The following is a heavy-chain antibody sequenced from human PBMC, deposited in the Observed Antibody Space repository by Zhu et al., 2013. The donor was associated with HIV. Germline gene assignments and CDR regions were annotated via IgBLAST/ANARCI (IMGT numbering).Heavy chain of an antibody. V-gene: IGHV1-69*06. CDR2: IIPIFGTA. J-gene: IGHJ6*02. CDR1: GGTFSSYA. D-gene: IGHD2-15*01. Sequence: QVQLVQSGAEVKKPGSSVKVSCKASGGTFSSYAISWVRQAPGQGLEWMGGIIPIFGTANYAQKFQGRVTITADKSTSTAYMELSSLRSEDTAVYYCARDMGGIAGGNYYYYYGMDVWGQGTTVTVSS. CDR3: ARDMGGIAGGNYYYYYGMDV.